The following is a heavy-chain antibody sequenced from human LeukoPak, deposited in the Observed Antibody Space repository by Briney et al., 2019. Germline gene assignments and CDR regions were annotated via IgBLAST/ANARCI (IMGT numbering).Heavy chain of an antibody. CDR1: GFTFSSYA. V-gene: IGHV3-30*18. Sequence: GGSLRLSCAASGFTFSSYAMNWVRQAPGKGLEWVAVISYDGSNKYYADSVKGRFTISRDNSKNTLYLQMNSLRAEDTAVYYCAKDMGGGDRELDYWGQGTLVTVSS. D-gene: IGHD2-21*02. J-gene: IGHJ4*02. CDR2: ISYDGSNK. CDR3: AKDMGGGDRELDY.